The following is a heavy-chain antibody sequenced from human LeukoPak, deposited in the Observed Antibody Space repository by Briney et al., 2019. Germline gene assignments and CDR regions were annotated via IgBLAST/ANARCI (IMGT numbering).Heavy chain of an antibody. CDR2: IYSGGRT. CDR3: ARSIVGATLRYFDY. D-gene: IGHD1-26*01. V-gene: IGHV3-66*01. Sequence: GGSLGLSCAASGFIVSSNYMSWVRQAPGKGLEWVSVIYSGGRTYYADSVKGRFTISRDNSKNTLYLEMNSLRVEDTAVYYCARSIVGATLRYFDYWGQGTLVTVSS. J-gene: IGHJ4*02. CDR1: GFIVSSNY.